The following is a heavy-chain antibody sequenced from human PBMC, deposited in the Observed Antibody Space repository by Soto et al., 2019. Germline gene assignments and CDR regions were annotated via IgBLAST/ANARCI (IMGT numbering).Heavy chain of an antibody. CDR3: AKSLLSRSVYYYGMDV. J-gene: IGHJ6*02. CDR2: ISWDGGST. V-gene: IGHV3-43*01. Sequence: EVQLVESGGVVVQPGGSLRLSCAASGFTFDDYTMHWVRQAPGKGLEWVSLISWDGGSTYYADSVKGRFTISRDNSKNSLYLQMNRLRTEDTALYYCAKSLLSRSVYYYGMDVWGQGTTVTVSS. CDR1: GFTFDDYT.